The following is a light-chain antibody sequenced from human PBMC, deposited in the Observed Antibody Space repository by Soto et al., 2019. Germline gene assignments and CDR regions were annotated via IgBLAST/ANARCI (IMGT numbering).Light chain of an antibody. CDR1: QSISSSY. CDR2: GAS. CDR3: QQYGSSSYT. Sequence: EIVLTQSPGTLSLSPGERATLSCRASQSISSSYLTWYQHKPGQAPRLLIYGASSRATGIPDRFSGSGSGTDFILTISRLEPEDFAVYYCQQYGSSSYTFGQGTSWRSN. J-gene: IGKJ2*01. V-gene: IGKV3-20*01.